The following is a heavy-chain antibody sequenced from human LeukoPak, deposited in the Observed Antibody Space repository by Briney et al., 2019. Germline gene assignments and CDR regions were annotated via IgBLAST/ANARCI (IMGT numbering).Heavy chain of an antibody. CDR2: IYNSGST. CDR3: ARNATTGWFDP. Sequence: SETLSLTCAVPGYSISSNYYWGWIRQPPGKKLEWIGSIYNSGSTYYNPSLKSRITISVDTSKNHFSLKLSSVTAADTAVYYCARNATTGWFDPWGQGTLVTVSS. J-gene: IGHJ5*02. V-gene: IGHV4-38-2*01. D-gene: IGHD1-14*01. CDR1: GYSISSNYY.